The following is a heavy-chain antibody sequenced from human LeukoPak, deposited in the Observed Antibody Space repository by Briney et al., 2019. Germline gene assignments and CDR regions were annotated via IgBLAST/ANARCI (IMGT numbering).Heavy chain of an antibody. D-gene: IGHD1-1*01. Sequence: GASVKVSCKASGYTFTSYDINWVRQATGQWLEWMGWMDPNSGNTGYAQKFQGRVTITRNTSISTAYMELSSLRSEDTAVYYCARDQRMTPNDFAAFDIWGQGTMVTVSS. CDR1: GYTFTSYD. V-gene: IGHV1-8*03. J-gene: IGHJ3*02. CDR2: MDPNSGNT. CDR3: ARDQRMTPNDFAAFDI.